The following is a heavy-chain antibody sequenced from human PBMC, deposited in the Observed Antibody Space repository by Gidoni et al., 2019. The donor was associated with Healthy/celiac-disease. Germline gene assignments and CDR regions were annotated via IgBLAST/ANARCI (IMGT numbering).Heavy chain of an antibody. Sequence: QVQLQESGPGLGKPSQTLSTTCTVSGGSVSRGGSCWSWIRQHPGKGLAWIGYIYYSGSTYYNPSLKSRVTISVDTSKNQFSLKLSSVTAADTAVYYCATTFSPNIVVVPAARFDYWGQGTLVTVSS. CDR2: IYYSGST. D-gene: IGHD2-2*01. CDR1: GGSVSRGGSC. V-gene: IGHV4-31*03. J-gene: IGHJ4*02. CDR3: ATTFSPNIVVVPAARFDY.